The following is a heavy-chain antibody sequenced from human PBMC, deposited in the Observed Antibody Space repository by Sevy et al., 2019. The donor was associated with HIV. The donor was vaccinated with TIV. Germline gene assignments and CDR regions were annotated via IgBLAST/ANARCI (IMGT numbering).Heavy chain of an antibody. CDR3: ARGLAALPGYYYGMDV. D-gene: IGHD6-6*01. J-gene: IGHJ6*02. CDR1: GFTFSSYP. CDR2: MSYDGSNK. V-gene: IGHV3-30*09. Sequence: GGSLRLSCAASGFTFSSYPMNWVRQAPGKGLEWVAVMSYDGSNKYFADSVKGRFAVSRDNSKNTLYLQMSSLRAEDTAVYYCARGLAALPGYYYGMDVRGLGTTVTVSS.